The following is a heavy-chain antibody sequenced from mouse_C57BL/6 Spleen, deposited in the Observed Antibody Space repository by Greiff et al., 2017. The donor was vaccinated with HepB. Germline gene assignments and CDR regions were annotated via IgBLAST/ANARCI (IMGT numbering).Heavy chain of an antibody. Sequence: VQLHQSGAELVRPGASVTLSCKASGYTFTDYEMHWVKQTPVHGLEWIGAIDPETGGTAYNQKFKGKAILTADKSSSTAYMELRSLTSEDSAVYYCTRAYSSYCDYWGQGTTLTVSS. CDR2: IDPETGGT. D-gene: IGHD1-1*01. CDR3: TRAYSSYCDY. V-gene: IGHV1-15*01. CDR1: GYTFTDYE. J-gene: IGHJ2*01.